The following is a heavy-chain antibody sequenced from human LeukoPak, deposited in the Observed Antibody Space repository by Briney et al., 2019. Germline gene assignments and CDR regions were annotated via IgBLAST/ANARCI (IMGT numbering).Heavy chain of an antibody. Sequence: GGSLRLSCAASGFTFSSYAMSWVRQAPGKGLEWVSAISGSGGSTYYADSVKGRFTISRDNSKDTLYLQMNSLRAEDTAVYYCAKFDFWSGYYPECWGQGTLVTVSS. J-gene: IGHJ4*02. CDR3: AKFDFWSGYYPEC. CDR1: GFTFSSYA. D-gene: IGHD3-3*01. CDR2: ISGSGGST. V-gene: IGHV3-23*01.